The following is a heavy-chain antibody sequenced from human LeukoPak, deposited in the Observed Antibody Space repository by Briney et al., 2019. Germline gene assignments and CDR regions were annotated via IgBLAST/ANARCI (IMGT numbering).Heavy chain of an antibody. V-gene: IGHV3-53*01. CDR1: GFTVSSNY. J-gene: IGHJ5*02. Sequence: GGSLRLSCAASGFTVSSNYMSWVRQAPGKGLEWVSVIYSGGSTYYADSVKGRFTISRDNSKNTLYLQMNSLRAEDTAMYYCARLGFDIVVGDWFDPWGQGTLVTVSS. CDR2: IYSGGST. D-gene: IGHD2-2*01. CDR3: ARLGFDIVVGDWFDP.